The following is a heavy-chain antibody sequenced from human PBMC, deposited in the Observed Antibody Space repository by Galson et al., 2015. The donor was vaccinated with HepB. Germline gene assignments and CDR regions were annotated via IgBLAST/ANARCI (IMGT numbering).Heavy chain of an antibody. CDR2: ISSSSSYI. J-gene: IGHJ4*02. V-gene: IGHV3-21*01. D-gene: IGHD5-18*01. CDR3: ARDLEVDTAMGNPVGYFDY. Sequence: SLRLSCAASGFTFSTYSMNWVRQAPGKGLEWVSSISSSSSYIYYADSLKGRFTISRDNAKNSLYLQLNSLRAEDTAVYYCARDLEVDTAMGNPVGYFDYWGQGTLVTVSS. CDR1: GFTFSTYS.